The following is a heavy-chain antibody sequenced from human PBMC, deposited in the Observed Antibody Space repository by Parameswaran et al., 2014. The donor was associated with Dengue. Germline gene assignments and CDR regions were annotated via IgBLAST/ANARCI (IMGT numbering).Heavy chain of an antibody. J-gene: IGHJ4*02. Sequence: WVRQAPGQGLEWMGWMNPNSGNTGYAQKFQGRVTMTRNTSISTAYMELSSLRSEDTAVYYCARNRGILTGYYTVDYWGQGTLVTVSS. CDR3: ARNRGILTGYYTVDY. V-gene: IGHV1-8*01. CDR2: MNPNSGNT. D-gene: IGHD3-9*01.